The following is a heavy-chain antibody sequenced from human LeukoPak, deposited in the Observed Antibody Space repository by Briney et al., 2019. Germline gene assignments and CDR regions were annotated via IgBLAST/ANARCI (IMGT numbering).Heavy chain of an antibody. V-gene: IGHV1-18*04. D-gene: IGHD6-19*01. CDR3: ARDGRQWVPLNWFDP. Sequence: GASVKVSCKASGYTFNTYGINWVRQAPGQGLECMGWISAYNGNTNYAQNFQGRITLTTDTSTSTAYMELPSLRFDDTAVYYCARDGRQWVPLNWFDPWGQGTLVIVSS. CDR1: GYTFNTYG. CDR2: ISAYNGNT. J-gene: IGHJ5*02.